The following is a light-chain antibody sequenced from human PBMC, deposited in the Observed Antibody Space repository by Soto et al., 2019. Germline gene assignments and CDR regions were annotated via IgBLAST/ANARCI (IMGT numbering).Light chain of an antibody. V-gene: IGLV2-14*01. J-gene: IGLJ1*01. Sequence: QSALTQPASVSGSPGQSITISCTGTSSDVGSYNYVSWYQQHPGEAPRLMIYASSNRPSGVSHRFSGSRSGNTASLTISGLQAEDEADYFCSSYTSGSTLDVFGSGTKVTVL. CDR2: ASS. CDR1: SSDVGSYNY. CDR3: SSYTSGSTLDV.